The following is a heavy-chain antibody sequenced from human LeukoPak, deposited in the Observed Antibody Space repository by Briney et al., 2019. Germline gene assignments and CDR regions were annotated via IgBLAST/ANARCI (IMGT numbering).Heavy chain of an antibody. CDR2: VYYSGTT. V-gene: IGHV4-39*07. CDR3: ARGTLYSGWSYYFDY. CDR1: GGSISLSYYY. D-gene: IGHD6-19*01. Sequence: PSETLSLTCSVSGGSISLSYYYWGWIRQPPGKALEWIGSVYYSGTTSYNPSLKSRVTISVDMSKNHFSLRLSSVTAADTAMYYCARGTLYSGWSYYFDYWGQGRQVTVSS. J-gene: IGHJ4*02.